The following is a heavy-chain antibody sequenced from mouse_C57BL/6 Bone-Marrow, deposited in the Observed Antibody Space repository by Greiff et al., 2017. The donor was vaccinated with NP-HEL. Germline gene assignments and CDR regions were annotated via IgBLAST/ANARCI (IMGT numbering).Heavy chain of an antibody. Sequence: VQLQQSGAELVKPGASVKMSCKASGYTFTSYWITWVKQRPGQGLEWIGDIYPGSGSTNYNEKFKSKATLTVDTSSSTAYMQLSSLTSEDSAVYYCASAYYYGPRYFDVWGTGTTVTVSS. J-gene: IGHJ1*03. D-gene: IGHD1-1*01. V-gene: IGHV1-55*01. CDR2: IYPGSGST. CDR1: GYTFTSYW. CDR3: ASAYYYGPRYFDV.